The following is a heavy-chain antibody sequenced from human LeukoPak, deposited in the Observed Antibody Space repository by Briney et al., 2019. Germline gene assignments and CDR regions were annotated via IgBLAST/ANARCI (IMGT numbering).Heavy chain of an antibody. CDR3: ARVGTSSKYYYYMDV. V-gene: IGHV3-48*03. J-gene: IGHJ6*03. CDR1: GFTFSSYE. CDR2: ISSSGSTI. D-gene: IGHD1-1*01. Sequence: GGSLRLSCAASGFTFSSYEMNWVRQAPGKGLEWVSYISSSGSTIYYADSVKGRFTISRDNAKNSLYLQMNSPRAEDTAVYFCARVGTSSKYYYYMDVWGKGTTVTVSS.